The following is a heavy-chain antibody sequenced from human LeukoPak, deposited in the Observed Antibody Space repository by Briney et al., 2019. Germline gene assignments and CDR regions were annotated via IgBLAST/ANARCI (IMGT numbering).Heavy chain of an antibody. CDR2: ISSSSSYI. CDR3: ARDTGYSSSSEAY. J-gene: IGHJ4*02. D-gene: IGHD6-6*01. CDR1: GFTFSSYS. V-gene: IGHV3-21*01. Sequence: GGSLRLSCAASGFTFSSYSMNWVRQAPGKGLEWVSSISSSSSYIYYADSVKGRFTIPRDNAKDSLYLQMNSLRAEDTAVYYCARDTGYSSSSEAYWGQGTLVTVSS.